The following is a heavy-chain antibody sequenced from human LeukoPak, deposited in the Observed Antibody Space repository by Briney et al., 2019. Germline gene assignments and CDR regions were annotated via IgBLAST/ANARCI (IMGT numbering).Heavy chain of an antibody. J-gene: IGHJ4*02. V-gene: IGHV1-2*02. D-gene: IGHD4-17*01. CDR2: INSNSGDT. CDR3: AREVYGDSSFDY. Sequence: ASVKVSCKTSGYSFSDYYMHWVRQAPGQGLEWMGWINSNSGDTNYAQKFQGRVTMTRDASISTVYMELSRLRADDTAVYYCAREVYGDSSFDYWGQGTLATVSS. CDR1: GYSFSDYY.